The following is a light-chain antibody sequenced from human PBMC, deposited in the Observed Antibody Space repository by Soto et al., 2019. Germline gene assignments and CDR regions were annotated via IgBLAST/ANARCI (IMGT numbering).Light chain of an antibody. J-gene: IGKJ4*01. V-gene: IGKV3-15*01. Sequence: EIVMTQSPATLSVSPGERATLSCRASQSIMFSLAWYQQKPGQAPRLLISGASTRATGIPARFSGSGSGKEFTLTISSLQSEDFAVYYCQQYYDWPPLSFGPGTKVEIK. CDR3: QQYYDWPPLS. CDR1: QSIMFS. CDR2: GAS.